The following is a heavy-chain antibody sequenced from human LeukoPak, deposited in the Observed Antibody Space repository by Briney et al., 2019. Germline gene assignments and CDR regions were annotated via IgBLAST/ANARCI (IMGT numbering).Heavy chain of an antibody. CDR1: GGSFSGYY. J-gene: IGHJ6*02. D-gene: IGHD2-15*01. CDR3: ARGPLGVALYYYYGMDV. Sequence: PSETLSLTCAVYGGSFSGYYWSWIRQPPGKGLEWIGEINHSGSTNYNPSLKGRVTISVDTSKNQFSLKLSSVTAADTAVYYCARGPLGVALYYYYGMDVWGQGTTVTVSS. V-gene: IGHV4-34*01. CDR2: INHSGST.